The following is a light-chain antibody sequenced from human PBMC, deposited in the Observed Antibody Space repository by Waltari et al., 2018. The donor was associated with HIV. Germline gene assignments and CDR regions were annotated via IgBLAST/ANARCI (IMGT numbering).Light chain of an antibody. CDR3: QQTYSAPWT. V-gene: IGKV1-39*01. Sequence: DIQMTQSPSSLSASVGDRVVVTCRAKQPISKFLNWYQHKPGKATTLLISTASNLHGGVPSRFGGSGSGTDFALTITSLQPEDFALYYCQQTYSAPWTFGQGT. CDR1: QPISKF. CDR2: TAS. J-gene: IGKJ1*01.